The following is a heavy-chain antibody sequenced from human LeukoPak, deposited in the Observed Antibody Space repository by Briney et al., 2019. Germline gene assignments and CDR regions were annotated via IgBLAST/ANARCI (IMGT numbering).Heavy chain of an antibody. Sequence: ASVKVSCKASGCTFTGYFMHWVRQAPGQGLDWMGWINPNTGGTKYAQKFQGRVTMTRDTSIGTAYMELSTVTSDDTAVYFCARVHATGYFSLDLGYWGQGTLVTVSS. V-gene: IGHV1-2*02. CDR1: GCTFTGYF. CDR2: INPNTGGT. D-gene: IGHD3-9*01. CDR3: ARVHATGYFSLDLGY. J-gene: IGHJ4*02.